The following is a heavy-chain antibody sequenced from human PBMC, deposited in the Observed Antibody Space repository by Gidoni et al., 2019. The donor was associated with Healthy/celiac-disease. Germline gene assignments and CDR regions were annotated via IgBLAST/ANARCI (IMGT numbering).Heavy chain of an antibody. V-gene: IGHV4-34*01. Sequence: QVQLQQWGAGLLKPSETLSLTCAVYGGSFSGYYWSWIRQPPGKGLEWIGEINHSGSTNYNPSLKSRVTIAVDTSKNQFSLKLSSVTAADTAVYYCARGMRHIVVSRTAPPPRYFQHWGQGTLVTVSS. CDR3: ARGMRHIVVSRTAPPPRYFQH. J-gene: IGHJ1*01. CDR2: INHSGST. D-gene: IGHD2-21*01. CDR1: GGSFSGYY.